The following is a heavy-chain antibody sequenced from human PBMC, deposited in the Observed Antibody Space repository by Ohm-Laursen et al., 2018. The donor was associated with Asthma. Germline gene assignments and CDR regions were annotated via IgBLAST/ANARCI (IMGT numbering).Heavy chain of an antibody. CDR2: ISYDGSNK. Sequence: RSLRLSCAASGFTFSSYAMHWVRQAPGKGLEWVAVISYDGSNKFHAESVKGRIAPSRDNSKNTLYLEMNSLRAEDTAVYYCARRSKICYDTSHCFFDYWGQGTLVTVSS. V-gene: IGHV3-30*09. J-gene: IGHJ4*02. D-gene: IGHD2-2*01. CDR3: ARRSKICYDTSHCFFDY. CDR1: GFTFSSYA.